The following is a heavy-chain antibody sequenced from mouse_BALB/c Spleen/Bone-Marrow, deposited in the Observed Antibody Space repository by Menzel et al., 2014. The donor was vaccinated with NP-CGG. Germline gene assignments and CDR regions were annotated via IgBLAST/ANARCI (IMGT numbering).Heavy chain of an antibody. D-gene: IGHD1-2*01. CDR3: ARNSDYGSGYFDV. J-gene: IGHJ1*01. Sequence: VQLQQSGPGLVQPSQTLSITCTVSGFSLTSYGVHWVRRPPGKGLEWLGVIWSGGSTDYNAAFISRLSISKDNSKSQVFFKMNSLQADDTAIYYCARNSDYGSGYFDVWGAGTTVTVSS. CDR2: IWSGGST. CDR1: GFSLTSYG. V-gene: IGHV2-4*02.